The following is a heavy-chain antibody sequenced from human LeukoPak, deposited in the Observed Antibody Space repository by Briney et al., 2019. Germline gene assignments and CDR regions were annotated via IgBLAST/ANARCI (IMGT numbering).Heavy chain of an antibody. D-gene: IGHD6-19*01. CDR3: ARDTGSGWYYFDY. J-gene: IGHJ4*02. Sequence: TGGSLRLSCAASGFTVSSNYMSWARQAPGKGLEWASVIYSGGSTYYADSVKGRFTISRDNSKNTLYLQMNSLRAEDTAVYYCARDTGSGWYYFDYWGQGALVTVSS. CDR2: IYSGGST. CDR1: GFTVSSNY. V-gene: IGHV3-53*01.